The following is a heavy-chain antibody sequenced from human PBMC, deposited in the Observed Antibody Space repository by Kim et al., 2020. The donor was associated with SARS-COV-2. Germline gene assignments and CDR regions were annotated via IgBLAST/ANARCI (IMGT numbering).Heavy chain of an antibody. CDR2: IWYDGSNK. V-gene: IGHV3-33*01. D-gene: IGHD2-8*01. J-gene: IGHJ6*02. CDR3: ARHNGEGGSLRMDV. CDR1: GFSFSNYG. Sequence: GGSLRLSCAASGFSFSNYGMHWVRQAPGKGLEWVAIIWYDGSNKYCADSLKGRFTISRDNSKNTLYLQMNSLTAEDTAVYYCARHNGEGGSLRMDVWGQGTTVTVSS.